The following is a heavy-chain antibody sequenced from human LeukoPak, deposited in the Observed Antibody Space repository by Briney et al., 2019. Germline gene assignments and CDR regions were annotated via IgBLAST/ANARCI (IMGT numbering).Heavy chain of an antibody. CDR1: GYAFTSYH. J-gene: IGHJ4*02. V-gene: IGHV1-46*01. D-gene: IGHD4-11*01. Sequence: ASVKVSCKASGYAFTSYHIHWMRQAPGQGLGWMGIIIPSSGSTTYAQKFQGRVTMTRDTSTSTVYMELSSLTSDDTAVYSCARSDYNDYRGLGFWGQGTLVTVSS. CDR3: ARSDYNDYRGLGF. CDR2: IIPSSGST.